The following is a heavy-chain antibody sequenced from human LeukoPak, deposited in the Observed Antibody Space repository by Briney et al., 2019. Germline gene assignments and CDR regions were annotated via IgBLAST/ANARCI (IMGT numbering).Heavy chain of an antibody. D-gene: IGHD3-22*01. CDR1: GYTFTSYG. CDR3: ARHIVVVSNDAFDI. V-gene: IGHV1-18*01. J-gene: IGHJ3*02. CDR2: ISAFNANT. Sequence: ASVKVSCKASGYTFTSYGITWVRQAPGQGLEWMGWISAFNANTNYAQKLQGRVTMTTDTSTSTAYIELRSLRSDDTAMYYCARHIVVVSNDAFDIWGQGTMVTVSS.